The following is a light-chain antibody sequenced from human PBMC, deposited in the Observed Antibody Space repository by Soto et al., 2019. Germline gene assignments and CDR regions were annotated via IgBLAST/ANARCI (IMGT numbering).Light chain of an antibody. CDR1: ESVNTN. J-gene: IGKJ1*01. CDR3: QQYNNWPPA. Sequence: TVMTQSPAILSASPGERVTLSCRASESVNTNLAWYQQKPGQGPRLLVYGVSTRATGIPARFSGSGSGTEFALTISSLQSEDFAVYHCQQYNNWPPAFGQGTKVEMK. V-gene: IGKV3-15*01. CDR2: GVS.